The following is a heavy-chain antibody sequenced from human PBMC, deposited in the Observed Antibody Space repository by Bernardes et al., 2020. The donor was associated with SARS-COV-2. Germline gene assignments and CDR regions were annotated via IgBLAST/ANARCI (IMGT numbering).Heavy chain of an antibody. CDR3: AKESRDILTGLVDH. D-gene: IGHD3-9*01. CDR1: RFTFNSYG. Sequence: GGSLRLSCVASRFTFNSYGLHWVRQAPGKGLEWLAFISYDGRNNYYGDSVKGRFIISRDNSRNTLYLQMNSLRSEDTAMYFCAKESRDILTGLVDHWGQGTLVTVSS. J-gene: IGHJ4*02. CDR2: ISYDGRNN. V-gene: IGHV3-30*18.